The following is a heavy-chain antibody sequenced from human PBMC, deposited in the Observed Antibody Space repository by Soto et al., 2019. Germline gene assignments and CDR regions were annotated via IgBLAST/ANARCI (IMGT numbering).Heavy chain of an antibody. CDR2: IGGSGGYK. CDR3: AKDAAMVSSTFNYFDY. V-gene: IGHV3-23*01. Sequence: EVQLLESGGGLVQPGGSLRLSCAASGFFFSSYAMSWVRQAPGKGLEWVSGIGGSGGYKSYADSVKGRFTISRDNSKNTLYLQTESRGAEDTAVYYCAKDAAMVSSTFNYFDYWGKGTLVAVSS. J-gene: IGHJ4*02. CDR1: GFFFSSYA. D-gene: IGHD6-13*01.